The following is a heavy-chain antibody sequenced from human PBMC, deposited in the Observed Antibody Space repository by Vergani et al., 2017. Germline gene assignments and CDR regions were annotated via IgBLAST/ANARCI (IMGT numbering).Heavy chain of an antibody. D-gene: IGHD3-10*01. Sequence: QIQLQESGPGLVKPSETLSLTCSVSGYSISRGFYWAWIRQTPEKGLEWIGGMFHTGEASNSPSLQSRVAFSMHTSKNQFSLQLTSVTAPDTAVYFCGVIMVRSPRPDNWFDSWGRGTLVTVSS. CDR1: GYSISRGFY. J-gene: IGHJ5*01. V-gene: IGHV4-38-2*02. CDR2: MFHTGEA. CDR3: GVIMVRSPRPDNWFDS.